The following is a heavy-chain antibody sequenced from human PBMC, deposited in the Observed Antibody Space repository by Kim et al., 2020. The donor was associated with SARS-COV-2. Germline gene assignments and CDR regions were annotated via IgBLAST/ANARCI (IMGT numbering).Heavy chain of an antibody. CDR3: ARVTIFGVVTY. Sequence: SETLSLTCAVYGGSFSGYYWSWIRQPPWKGLEWIGEINHSGSTNYNPSLKSRVTISVDTSKNQFSLKLSSVTAADTAVYYCARVTIFGVVTYWGQGTLVTVSS. V-gene: IGHV4-34*01. D-gene: IGHD3-3*01. J-gene: IGHJ4*02. CDR1: GGSFSGYY. CDR2: INHSGST.